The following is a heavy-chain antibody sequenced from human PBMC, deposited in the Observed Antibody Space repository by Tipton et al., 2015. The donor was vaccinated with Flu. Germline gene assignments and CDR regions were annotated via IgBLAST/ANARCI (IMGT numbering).Heavy chain of an antibody. D-gene: IGHD3-16*01. V-gene: IGHV4-39*01. J-gene: IGHJ4*02. Sequence: GLVKPSETLSLICSVSGDSISSVRDYWGWIRQPPGKGLDWIGTISYTGTTYYNPSLRGRVTMSVDTSKNQFSLQLKSVTAADTGLYYCARLIGGGYGGNWGQGTLVAVSS. CDR2: ISYTGTT. CDR1: GDSISSVRDY. CDR3: ARLIGGGYGGN.